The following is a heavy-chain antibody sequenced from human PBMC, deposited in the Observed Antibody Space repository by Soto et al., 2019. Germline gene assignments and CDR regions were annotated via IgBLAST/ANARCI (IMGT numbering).Heavy chain of an antibody. V-gene: IGHV3-23*01. CDR1: GFTFSSYA. CDR3: AKARRFYFDY. J-gene: IGHJ4*02. CDR2: ISGSGGST. Sequence: GGSLRLSCAASGFTFSSYAMSWVRQAPGKGLAWVSAISGSGGSTYYADSVKGRFTISRDNSKNTLDLQMSSLRAEDTEVYCCAKARRFYFDYWGQGSLVTVSS.